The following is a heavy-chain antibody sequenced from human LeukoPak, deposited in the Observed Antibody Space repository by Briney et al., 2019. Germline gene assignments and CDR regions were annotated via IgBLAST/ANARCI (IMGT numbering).Heavy chain of an antibody. CDR2: IYYSGST. Sequence: SETLSLTCIVSGDSISNYYWSWIRQPPGKGLEWIGYIYYSGSTNYNPSLKSRVTVSVDTSKNQFSLKLSSVTAADTAMYYCARLRAVTHPFDPWGQGTLVTVSS. V-gene: IGHV4-59*08. CDR3: ARLRAVTHPFDP. CDR1: GDSISNYY. D-gene: IGHD2-15*01. J-gene: IGHJ5*02.